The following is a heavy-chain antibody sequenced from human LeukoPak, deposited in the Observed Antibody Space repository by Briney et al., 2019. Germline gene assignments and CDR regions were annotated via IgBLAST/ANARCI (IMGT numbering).Heavy chain of an antibody. J-gene: IGHJ3*02. D-gene: IGHD5-24*01. CDR2: IIPIFGTA. CDR3: ARGRGDGYNSGAFDI. V-gene: IGHV1-69*13. Sequence: SVKVSCKASGGTFISYAISWVRQAPGQGLEWMGGIIPIFGTANYAQKFQGRVTITADESTSTAYMELSSLRSEDTAVYYCARGRGDGYNSGAFDIWGQGTMVTVSS. CDR1: GGTFISYA.